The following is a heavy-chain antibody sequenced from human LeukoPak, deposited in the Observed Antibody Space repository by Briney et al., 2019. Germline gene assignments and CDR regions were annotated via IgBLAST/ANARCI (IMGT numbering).Heavy chain of an antibody. V-gene: IGHV4-59*01. CDR2: IYYSGST. CDR1: GGSISGYY. D-gene: IGHD4-11*01. CDR3: AREGVTVTRLGYFDY. Sequence: SETLSLTCTVSGGSISGYYWSWIRQPPGKGLEWIGYIYYSGSTNYNPSLKSRVTISVDTSKNQFSLKLSSVTAADTAVYYCAREGVTVTRLGYFDYWGQGTLVTVSS. J-gene: IGHJ4*02.